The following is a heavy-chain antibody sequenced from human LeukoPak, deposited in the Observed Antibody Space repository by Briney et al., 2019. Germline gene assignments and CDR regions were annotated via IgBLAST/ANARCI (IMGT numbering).Heavy chain of an antibody. D-gene: IGHD3-22*01. Sequence: PGGSLRLSCAASGFTFDDYAMHWVRQAPGKGLAWVSGISWNSGSIGYADSVKGRFTISRDNAKNSLYLQMNSLRAEDTALYYCAKADFYDSSGHFDYWGQGTLVTVSS. CDR2: ISWNSGSI. CDR3: AKADFYDSSGHFDY. CDR1: GFTFDDYA. J-gene: IGHJ4*02. V-gene: IGHV3-9*01.